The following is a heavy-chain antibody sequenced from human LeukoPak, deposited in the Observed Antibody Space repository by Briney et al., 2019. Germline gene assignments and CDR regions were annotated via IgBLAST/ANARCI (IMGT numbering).Heavy chain of an antibody. Sequence: GGSLRLSCAASGFTFSDYSMNWVRQAPGKGLEWVSYISSSSSPIYYADSVKGRFTISRDNAENSLYLQMNSLRDEDTAVYYCARYSNGYYSYYFDYWGQGTLVTVSS. CDR1: GFTFSDYS. CDR2: ISSSSSPI. D-gene: IGHD3-22*01. J-gene: IGHJ4*02. CDR3: ARYSNGYYSYYFDY. V-gene: IGHV3-48*02.